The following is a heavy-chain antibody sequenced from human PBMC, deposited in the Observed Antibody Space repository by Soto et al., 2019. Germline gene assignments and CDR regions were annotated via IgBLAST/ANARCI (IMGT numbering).Heavy chain of an antibody. V-gene: IGHV1-2*02. Sequence: ASVKVSCKASGYTFTDYYIHWVRLTPGHGLQWMGWINPYSGGTDYAQDFEGRVTMTRDASISTAYMEVSSLRSEDTAVYYCARDYSGSYSSYYYYYGMDVWGQGTTVTVSS. CDR1: GYTFTDYY. D-gene: IGHD1-26*01. CDR2: INPYSGGT. J-gene: IGHJ6*02. CDR3: ARDYSGSYSSYYYYYGMDV.